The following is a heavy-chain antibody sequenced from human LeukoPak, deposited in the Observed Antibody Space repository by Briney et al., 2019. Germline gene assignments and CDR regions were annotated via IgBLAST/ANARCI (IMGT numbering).Heavy chain of an antibody. V-gene: IGHV4-39*07. D-gene: IGHD1-26*01. CDR2: VYYTGSA. Sequence: SETLSLTCTVSGGSISSTSYHWAWIRQPPGKGLEWIATVYYTGSAYYNPSLKSRVTISVDTSKNQFSLKLSSVTAADTAVYYCARGFKSGSYHEYYFDYWGQGTLVTVSS. J-gene: IGHJ4*02. CDR3: ARGFKSGSYHEYYFDY. CDR1: GGSISSTSYH.